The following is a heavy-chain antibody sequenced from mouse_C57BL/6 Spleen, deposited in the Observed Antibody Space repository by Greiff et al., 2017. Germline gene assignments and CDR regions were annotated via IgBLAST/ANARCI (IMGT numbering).Heavy chain of an antibody. J-gene: IGHJ4*01. CDR1: GYAFTNYL. D-gene: IGHD2-3*01. V-gene: IGHV1-54*01. CDR2: INPGSGGT. Sequence: QVQLQQSGAELVRPGTSVKVSCKASGYAFTNYLIEWVKQRPGQGLEWIGVINPGSGGTNYNEKFKGKATLTADKSSSTAYMQLSSLTSEDSAVYFCASRGRVYDGYYNYAMDYWGQGTSVTVSS. CDR3: ASRGRVYDGYYNYAMDY.